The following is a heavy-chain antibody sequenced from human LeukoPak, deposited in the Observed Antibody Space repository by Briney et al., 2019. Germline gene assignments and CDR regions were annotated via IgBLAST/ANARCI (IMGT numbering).Heavy chain of an antibody. CDR1: GGSFSGYY. Sequence: KPSETLSLTCAVYGGSFSGYYWSWIRQPPGKGLEWIGGINHSGSTNYNPSLKSRVTISVDTSKNQFSLKLSSVTAADTAVYYCAREGNVLAARRKRSFDPWGQGTLVTVSS. V-gene: IGHV4-34*01. J-gene: IGHJ5*02. CDR3: AREGNVLAARRKRSFDP. CDR2: INHSGST. D-gene: IGHD6-6*01.